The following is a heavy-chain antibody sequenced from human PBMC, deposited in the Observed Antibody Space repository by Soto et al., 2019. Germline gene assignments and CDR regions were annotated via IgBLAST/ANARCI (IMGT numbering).Heavy chain of an antibody. J-gene: IGHJ4*02. CDR2: IFPFIDTS. CDR3: ARGGYSSSFRVDY. Sequence: QVQLVQSGAEVKKTGSSVKVSCKASGDTFNTYEINWVRQDPGQGPEWMGGIFPFIDTSTYAQKFQGRVTITADKSTNTVYMELSGLRSGDTSVYFCARGGYSSSFRVDYWGQGTRVTVS. V-gene: IGHV1-69*06. CDR1: GDTFNTYE. D-gene: IGHD6-6*01.